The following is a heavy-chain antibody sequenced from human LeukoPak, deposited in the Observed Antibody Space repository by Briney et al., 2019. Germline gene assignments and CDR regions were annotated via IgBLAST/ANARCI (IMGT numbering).Heavy chain of an antibody. Sequence: GASVKVSCKASGYTFTSYGISWVRQAPGQGLEWMGRIIPILGIANYAQKFQGRVTITADKSTSTAYMELSSLRSEDTAVYYCARYDFWSGFSAFDIWGQGTMVTVSS. CDR1: GYTFTSYG. V-gene: IGHV1-69*04. J-gene: IGHJ3*02. D-gene: IGHD3-3*01. CDR3: ARYDFWSGFSAFDI. CDR2: IIPILGIA.